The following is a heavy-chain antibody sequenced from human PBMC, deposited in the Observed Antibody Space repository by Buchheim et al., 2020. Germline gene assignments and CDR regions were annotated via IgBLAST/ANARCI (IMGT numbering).Heavy chain of an antibody. D-gene: IGHD5-12*01. V-gene: IGHV3-23*01. CDR1: GYTFSSDA. Sequence: EVQLLESGGGLVQPGGSLRLSCAASGYTFSSDAMSWVRQAPGKGLEWVSTISGSGGSTYYADSVKSRFTISRDNSKNTLYLQVNSRRAEDTAVYYCAKAFPCRGFSDYGCYWGQGTL. CDR2: ISGSGGST. J-gene: IGHJ4*02. CDR3: AKAFPCRGFSDYGCY.